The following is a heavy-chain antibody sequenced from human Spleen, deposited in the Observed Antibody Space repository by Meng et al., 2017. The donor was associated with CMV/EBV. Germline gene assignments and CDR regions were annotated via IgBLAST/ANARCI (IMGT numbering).Heavy chain of an antibody. D-gene: IGHD6-6*01. CDR3: AREAVEYSSSWDY. CDR2: ISSRSTYI. J-gene: IGHJ4*02. CDR1: GFTFSSYA. Sequence: GESLKISCAASGFTFSSYAMSWVRQAPGKGLEWVSSISSRSTYIDYDDSVKGRFIISRDNAKNSLDLQMNSLRAEDTGVYYCAREAVEYSSSWDYWGQGTLVTVSS. V-gene: IGHV3-21*01.